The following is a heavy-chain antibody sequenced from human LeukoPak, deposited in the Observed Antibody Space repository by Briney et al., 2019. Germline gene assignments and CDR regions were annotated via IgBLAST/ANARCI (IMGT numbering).Heavy chain of an antibody. Sequence: ASVKVSCKASGYTFIDYYIHWVRQAPGQGLEWMGIINPRGGSTTYAQNFQGRVTMTRDTSTSTLYMELSSLRYEDTAVHYCARKRTDGYISYYFDYWGQGTLVTVSS. CDR3: ARKRTDGYISYYFDY. V-gene: IGHV1-46*01. CDR1: GYTFIDYY. D-gene: IGHD5-24*01. CDR2: INPRGGST. J-gene: IGHJ4*02.